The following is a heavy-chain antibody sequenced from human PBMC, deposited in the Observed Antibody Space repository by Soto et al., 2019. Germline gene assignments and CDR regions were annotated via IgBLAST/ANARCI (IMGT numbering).Heavy chain of an antibody. CDR1: GYTFTSYG. D-gene: IGHD6-25*01. Sequence: QVQLVQSGDEVKKPGASVKVSCKASGYTFTSYGIGWVRQAPGQGLEWMGWISGYGHTNYAQKLQGRVTMTTDTSTSTAYMERRSLRSDDTAVYYCARSGDGNWFESWGQGTLVTVSS. CDR3: ARSGDGNWFES. V-gene: IGHV1-18*04. J-gene: IGHJ5*01. CDR2: ISGYGHT.